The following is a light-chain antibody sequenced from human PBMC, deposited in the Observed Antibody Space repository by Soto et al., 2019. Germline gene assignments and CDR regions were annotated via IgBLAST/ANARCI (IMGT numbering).Light chain of an antibody. Sequence: EIVLTQSPDTLSLSPGERATFSCRATQSITNKYVAWYQQKAGQAPRLLIYGASTRATGIPDRFRGSGSGTDFTLSITRLEPEDFAVYYCHHYLDSPNTFGQGTNLEIK. CDR2: GAS. J-gene: IGKJ2*01. CDR3: HHYLDSPNT. CDR1: QSITNKY. V-gene: IGKV3-20*01.